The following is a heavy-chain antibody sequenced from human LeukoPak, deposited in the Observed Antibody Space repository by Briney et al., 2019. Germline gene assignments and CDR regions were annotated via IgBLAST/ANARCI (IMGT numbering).Heavy chain of an antibody. J-gene: IGHJ4*02. CDR3: ARGMDYYGSGSYDY. D-gene: IGHD3-10*01. CDR1: GFTFSSYG. V-gene: IGHV3-33*01. Sequence: GGSLRLSCAASGFTFSSYGMHWVRQAPGKGLEWVAAIWADGSKESYGDSVKGRFTISRDISKSTLYLQMNSLRAEDTAVYYCARGMDYYGSGSYDYWGQGTLVTVSS. CDR2: IWADGSKE.